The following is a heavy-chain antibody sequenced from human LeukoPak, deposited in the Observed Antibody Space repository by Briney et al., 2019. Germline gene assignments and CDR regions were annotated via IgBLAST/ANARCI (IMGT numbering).Heavy chain of an antibody. Sequence: TSGGSLRLSCAASGFTFSSCNMSWVRQAPGKGLEWVSSISSSSSYIYYADSLKGRFTSSRDNAKNSLFLQMNSLRAEDTAVYYCARNLNSWFDPWGQGTLVTVSS. CDR1: GFTFSSCN. J-gene: IGHJ5*02. CDR2: ISSSSSYI. CDR3: ARNLNSWFDP. D-gene: IGHD3-9*01. V-gene: IGHV3-21*01.